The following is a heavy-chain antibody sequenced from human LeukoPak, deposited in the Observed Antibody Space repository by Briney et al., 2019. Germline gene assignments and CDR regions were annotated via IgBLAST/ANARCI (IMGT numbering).Heavy chain of an antibody. CDR3: AREPSRSPWTVDY. D-gene: IGHD1-26*01. V-gene: IGHV4-34*01. CDR1: GGSFSGYY. Sequence: SETLSLTCAVYGGSFSGYYWSWIRQPPGKGLEWIGEINHSGSTNYNPSLKSRVTISVDTSKNQFSLKLSSVTAADTAVYYCAREPSRSPWTVDYWGQGTLVTVSS. J-gene: IGHJ4*02. CDR2: INHSGST.